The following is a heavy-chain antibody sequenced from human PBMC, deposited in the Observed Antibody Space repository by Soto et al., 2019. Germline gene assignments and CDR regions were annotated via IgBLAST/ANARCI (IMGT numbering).Heavy chain of an antibody. CDR2: IYYSGST. J-gene: IGHJ4*02. D-gene: IGHD1-26*01. Sequence: SETLSLTCTVSGGSISSSCYYWGWIRQPPGKGLEWIGSIYYSGSTYYNPSLKSRVTISVDTSKNQFSLKLSSVTAADTAVYYRARPSGSYLYYFDYWGQGTLVTVSS. CDR1: GGSISSSCYY. CDR3: ARPSGSYLYYFDY. V-gene: IGHV4-39*01.